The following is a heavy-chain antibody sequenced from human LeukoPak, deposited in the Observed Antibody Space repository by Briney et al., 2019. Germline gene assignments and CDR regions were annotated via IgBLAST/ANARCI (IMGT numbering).Heavy chain of an antibody. V-gene: IGHV5-51*07. CDR2: IYPGDSDT. D-gene: IGHD6-19*01. CDR1: GYSFPSYW. CDR3: ASGIAVAGIGLGV. J-gene: IGHJ6*02. Sequence: GESLKIYCKGSGYSFPSYWIGWVHHMPGHGLEWMGIIYPGDSDTRYSPSFQGQVTISADKSISTAYLQWSSLKASDTAMDYCASGIAVAGIGLGVWGQGTTVTVSS.